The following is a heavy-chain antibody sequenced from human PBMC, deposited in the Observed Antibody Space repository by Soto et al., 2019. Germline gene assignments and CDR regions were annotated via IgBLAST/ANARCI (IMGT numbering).Heavy chain of an antibody. CDR2: IKQDGSEK. J-gene: IGHJ6*03. CDR3: VRGRVPAATRDYYYYYMDV. V-gene: IGHV3-7*01. CDR1: GFTFSSYW. Sequence: EVQLVESGGGLVQPGGSLRLSCAASGFTFSSYWMSWVRQAPGKGLEWVANIKQDGSEKYYVDSVKGRFTISRDNAKNSLDLQMNSLRAEDTAVYYCVRGRVPAATRDYYYYYMDVWGKGPTVTVSS. D-gene: IGHD2-2*01.